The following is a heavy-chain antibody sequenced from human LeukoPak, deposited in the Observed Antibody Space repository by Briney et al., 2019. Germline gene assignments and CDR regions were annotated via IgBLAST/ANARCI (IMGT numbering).Heavy chain of an antibody. J-gene: IGHJ4*02. Sequence: SETLSLTCTVSGGSITSGNSHWGWIRQPPGKGLEWIGSFYHSGSTYYSPSLKSRVTILADTSKSQVSLEVSSVTAADTAVYYCGRITSSWYIDYWGQGTLVTVSS. D-gene: IGHD6-13*01. CDR3: GRITSSWYIDY. V-gene: IGHV4-39*01. CDR2: FYHSGST. CDR1: GGSITSGNSH.